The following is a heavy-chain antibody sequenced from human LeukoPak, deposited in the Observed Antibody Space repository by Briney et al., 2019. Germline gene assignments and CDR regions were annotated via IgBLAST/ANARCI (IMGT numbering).Heavy chain of an antibody. D-gene: IGHD2-2*01. CDR1: GFTFSSYA. CDR3: AKSRIPAAFFYYFDY. J-gene: IGHJ4*02. CDR2: ISGSGGST. Sequence: GGSLRLSCAASGFTFSSYAMSRVRQAPGKGLEWVSAISGSGGSTYYADSVKGRFTISRDNSKNTLYLQMNSLRAEDTAVYYCAKSRIPAAFFYYFDYWGQGTLVTVSS. V-gene: IGHV3-23*01.